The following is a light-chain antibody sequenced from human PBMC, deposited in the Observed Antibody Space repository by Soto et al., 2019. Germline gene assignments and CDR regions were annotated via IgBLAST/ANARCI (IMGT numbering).Light chain of an antibody. CDR2: DVT. CDR1: SSNIGIYDF. CDR3: CSYGGYSNYV. V-gene: IGLV2-11*01. J-gene: IGLJ1*01. Sequence: YALGHPLSVSWSPGDSVTVSCTGSSSNIGIYDFVSWFQQHPGEVPKLIIYDVTKRASGVPDRFSGHKSGNTAFLTISGLQSDDEADHFCCSYGGYSNYVFGTGTKVTV.